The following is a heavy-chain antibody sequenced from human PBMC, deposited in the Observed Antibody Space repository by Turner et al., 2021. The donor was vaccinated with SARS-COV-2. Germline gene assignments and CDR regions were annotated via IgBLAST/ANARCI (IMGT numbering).Heavy chain of an antibody. Sequence: QVQLVEYGGGVVQPGRSLRPSCAASGFTFRSYGIQLVRQAPGKWLEWVAVIWFDVSNKYSADSVKGRFTISRDNSMNTLYLQMNSLRADDTAVYYCASLAIAAADYWGQGTLVTVSS. CDR3: ASLAIAAADY. CDR1: GFTFRSYG. J-gene: IGHJ4*02. CDR2: IWFDVSNK. V-gene: IGHV3-33*01. D-gene: IGHD6-13*01.